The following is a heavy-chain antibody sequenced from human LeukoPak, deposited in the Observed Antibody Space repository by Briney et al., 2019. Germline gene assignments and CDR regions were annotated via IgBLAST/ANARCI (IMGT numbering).Heavy chain of an antibody. J-gene: IGHJ4*02. CDR2: INTNTGNP. D-gene: IGHD3-22*01. CDR1: GYTFDNYA. CDR3: ARSPLYYDSSGPSPYPFDY. V-gene: IGHV7-4-1*02. Sequence: GASVKVSCKTSGYTFDNYAINWVRQAPGQGLEWMGWINTNTGNPTYAQGFTGRFVFSLDTSVSTAYLQISSLKAEDTAVYYCARSPLYYDSSGPSPYPFDYWGQGTLVTVSS.